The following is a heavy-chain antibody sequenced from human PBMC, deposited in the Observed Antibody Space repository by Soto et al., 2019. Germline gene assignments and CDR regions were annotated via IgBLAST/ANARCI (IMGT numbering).Heavy chain of an antibody. CDR2: IYHSGST. Sequence: PSETLSLTCAVSGGSISSGGYSWSWIRQPPGKGLEWIGYIYHSGSTHYNPPLKSRVTISVDRSKNQFSLKLSSVTAADTAVYYCARGPWAVAGRPLDYWGQGTLVTVSS. CDR1: GGSISSGGYS. CDR3: ARGPWAVAGRPLDY. D-gene: IGHD6-19*01. J-gene: IGHJ4*02. V-gene: IGHV4-30-2*01.